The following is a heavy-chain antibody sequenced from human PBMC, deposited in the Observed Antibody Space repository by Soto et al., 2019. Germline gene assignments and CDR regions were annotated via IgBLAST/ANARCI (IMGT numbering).Heavy chain of an antibody. CDR2: IYYRGNA. CDR1: DDSLNRDKYF. CDR3: ARLEGLATISYYFDF. J-gene: IGHJ4*02. D-gene: IGHD5-12*01. Sequence: ASETLSLTCSVSDDSLNRDKYFLGWIRQPPGKGLEWIGSIYYRGNAYYNPSLQTRVTISLDKSKSQFSLKLNSVTAADSAAYFCARLEGLATISYYFDFWGPGALVTVSS. V-gene: IGHV4-39*01.